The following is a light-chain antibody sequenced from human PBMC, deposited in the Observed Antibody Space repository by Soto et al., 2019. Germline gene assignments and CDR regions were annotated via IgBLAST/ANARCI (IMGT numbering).Light chain of an antibody. CDR3: QQSYSTPWT. Sequence: DIPMTHSQSSLSASVQDRVTIXYRASQPISNYLNWYQQKPGKAPKLLIYAASSLQSGVPSRLSGSGSGTDFTLAISSLQPEDFATYYCQQSYSTPWTFGQGTKVDIK. V-gene: IGKV1-39*01. CDR1: QPISNY. J-gene: IGKJ1*01. CDR2: AAS.